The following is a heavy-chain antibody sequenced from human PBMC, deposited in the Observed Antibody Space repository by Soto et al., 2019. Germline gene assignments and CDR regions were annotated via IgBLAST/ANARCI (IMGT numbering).Heavy chain of an antibody. V-gene: IGHV3-74*01. D-gene: IGHD2-15*01. CDR3: ARGPPILGIISLDFDY. J-gene: IGHJ4*02. CDR2: INSDGSST. CDR1: GFTFSSYW. Sequence: GGSLRLSCAASGFTFSSYWMHWVRQAPGKGLVWVSRINSDGSSTSYADSVKGRFTISRDNAKNTLYLQMNSRRAEDTAVYYCARGPPILGIISLDFDYWGQGTLVTVSS.